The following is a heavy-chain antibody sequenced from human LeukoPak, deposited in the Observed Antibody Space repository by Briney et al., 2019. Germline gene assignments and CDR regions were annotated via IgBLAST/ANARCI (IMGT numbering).Heavy chain of an antibody. CDR2: ISFDVSNK. Sequence: GGSLRLSCAVSGFTYSSYGMHWVRPAPGKGVEWVAFISFDVSNKYYADSVKGRFINSKDNSKSTLYLQMNSLRAEDTAVYYCAKDRSSSWFGAFDIWGQGTMVTVSS. CDR3: AKDRSSSWFGAFDI. J-gene: IGHJ3*02. D-gene: IGHD6-13*01. V-gene: IGHV3-30*18. CDR1: GFTYSSYG.